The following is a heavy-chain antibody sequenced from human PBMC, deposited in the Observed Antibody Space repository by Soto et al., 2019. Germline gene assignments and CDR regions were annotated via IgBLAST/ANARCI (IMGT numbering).Heavy chain of an antibody. CDR3: ARGVAAAGYGMDV. CDR1: GFTFSSYS. J-gene: IGHJ6*02. D-gene: IGHD6-13*01. V-gene: IGHV3-21*01. CDR2: ISSSSSYI. Sequence: GGSLRLSCAASGFTFSSYSMNWVRQAPGKGLEWVSSISSSSSYIYYADSVKGRFTISRDNAKNSLYLQMNSLRAEDTAVNYCARGVAAAGYGMDVWGQGTTVTVSS.